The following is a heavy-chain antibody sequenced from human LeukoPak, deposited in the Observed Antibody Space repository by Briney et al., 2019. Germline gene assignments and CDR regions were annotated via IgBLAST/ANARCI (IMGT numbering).Heavy chain of an antibody. CDR3: ARGDAYALNY. J-gene: IGHJ4*02. V-gene: IGHV3-74*01. CDR1: GFTFSSYW. D-gene: IGHD2-2*01. Sequence: GGSLRLSCAASGFTFSSYWMHWVRQAPGKGLVWVSRANSDGGTTAYADSVKGRFTISRDNAKNTLYLQMSSLRVEDTAVYYCARGDAYALNYWGQGTLVTVSS. CDR2: ANSDGGTT.